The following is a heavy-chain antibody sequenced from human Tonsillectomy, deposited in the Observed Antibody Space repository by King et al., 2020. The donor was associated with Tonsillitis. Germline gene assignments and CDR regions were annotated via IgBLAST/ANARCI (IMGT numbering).Heavy chain of an antibody. CDR3: AKSPVGATILYY. J-gene: IGHJ4*02. Sequence: HVQLVESGGGVVQPGRSLRLSCAASGFTFSSYGMHWVRQAPGKGLEWVAVISYDGSKKYYADSVKGRFTISRDNSKNTLYLQMNSLRAEDTAMYYCAKSPVGATILYYWGQGTLVTVSS. V-gene: IGHV3-30*18. CDR1: GFTFSSYG. CDR2: ISYDGSKK. D-gene: IGHD1-26*01.